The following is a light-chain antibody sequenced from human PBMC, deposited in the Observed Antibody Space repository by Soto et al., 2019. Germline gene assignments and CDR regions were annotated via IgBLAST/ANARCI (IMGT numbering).Light chain of an antibody. CDR1: QSVSSY. CDR2: DAS. V-gene: IGKV3-11*01. Sequence: EIVLTQSPAPLSLSPGERATLSCRASQSVSSYLAWYQQKPGQAPRLLIYDASNRATGIPDRFSGSGSGTDFTLTISCLEPEDFAIYYCPQRSNWPPVTFGGGTKVEIK. J-gene: IGKJ4*01. CDR3: PQRSNWPPVT.